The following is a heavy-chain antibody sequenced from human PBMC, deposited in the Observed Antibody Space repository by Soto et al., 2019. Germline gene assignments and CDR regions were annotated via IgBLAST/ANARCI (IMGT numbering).Heavy chain of an antibody. V-gene: IGHV3-30*19. CDR1: GFMFKSYV. CDR3: ARWGTTGGFDL. D-gene: IGHD3-16*01. J-gene: IGHJ5*02. CDR2: TSYDGSNN. Sequence: QLQLVESGGGVVQPGTSLRLSCAASGFMFKSYVMHWVRQAPGKGLEWVALTSYDGSNNHYGDSVKGRFTVSRDNSKSTLHLQKDSLIAEDTAFYYCARWGTTGGFDLWGQGTLVSVSS.